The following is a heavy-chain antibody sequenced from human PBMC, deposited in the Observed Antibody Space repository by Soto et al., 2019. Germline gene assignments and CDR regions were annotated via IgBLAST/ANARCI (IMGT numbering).Heavy chain of an antibody. CDR2: IYYSGST. CDR1: GDSISSRSYY. D-gene: IGHD4-4*01. J-gene: IGHJ4*02. CDR3: VSQRTTVITQAYFDY. V-gene: IGHV4-39*01. Sequence: ASETLSLTCTVTGDSISSRSYYWGWIRQPPGKGLEWIGSIYYSGSTYNNPSLRSRVSMCIDTSKDQFSLKLKSVAAADTAIYYCVSQRTTVITQAYFDYWGPGALVTVSS.